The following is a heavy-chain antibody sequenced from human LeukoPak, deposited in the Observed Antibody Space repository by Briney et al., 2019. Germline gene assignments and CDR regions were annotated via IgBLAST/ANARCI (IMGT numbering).Heavy chain of an antibody. J-gene: IGHJ4*02. CDR3: ARGWNWVRHEEYYFDH. CDR2: ISYDGRDK. D-gene: IGHD1-1*01. V-gene: IGHV3-30*04. Sequence: GGSLRLSCAASGFTFNTYAMHWVRQAPGKGLEWVAVISYDGRDKNHADSVKGRFSISRDNSQTTVYLQMDSLRVEDTAVYYCARGWNWVRHEEYYFDHWGQGALVTVSS. CDR1: GFTFNTYA.